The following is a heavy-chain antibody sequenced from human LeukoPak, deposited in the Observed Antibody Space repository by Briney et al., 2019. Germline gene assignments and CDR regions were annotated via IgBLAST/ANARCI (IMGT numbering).Heavy chain of an antibody. CDR2: IIPIFGTA. CDR3: ARGNFWSGYPMYNWFDP. D-gene: IGHD3-3*01. J-gene: IGHJ5*02. CDR1: GGTFSSYA. Sequence: SVKVSCKASGGTFSSYAISWVRQAPGQGLEWMGGIIPIFGTANYAQKFQGRVTIAADESTCTAYMELSSLRSEDTAVYYCARGNFWSGYPMYNWFDPWGQGTLVTVSS. V-gene: IGHV1-69*13.